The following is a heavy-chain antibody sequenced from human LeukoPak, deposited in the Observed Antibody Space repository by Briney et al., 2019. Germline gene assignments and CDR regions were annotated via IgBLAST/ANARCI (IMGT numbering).Heavy chain of an antibody. CDR3: ARGAPYSGYEGVDYFDY. V-gene: IGHV1-69*05. Sequence: ASVKVSCKASGGTFSSYAISWVRQAPGQGLEWMGGIIPIFGTANYAQKFQGRVMITTDESTSTAYMELSSLRSEDTAVYYCARGAPYSGYEGVDYFDYWGQGTLVTVSS. CDR1: GGTFSSYA. CDR2: IIPIFGTA. D-gene: IGHD5-12*01. J-gene: IGHJ4*02.